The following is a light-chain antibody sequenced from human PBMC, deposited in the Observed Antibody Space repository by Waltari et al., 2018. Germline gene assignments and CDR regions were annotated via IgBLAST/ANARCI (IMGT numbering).Light chain of an antibody. CDR1: ILGSKY. CDR3: QALGSNRWV. Sequence: SSELTQPPSVSVSPGQTASITCSGDILGSKYASWYQHKPGQSPLLVLYQDLNRPSGFPERFSGSKSGNTATLTISGTQAMDDADYYCQALGSNRWVFGGGTKLTVL. CDR2: QDL. J-gene: IGLJ3*02. V-gene: IGLV3-1*01.